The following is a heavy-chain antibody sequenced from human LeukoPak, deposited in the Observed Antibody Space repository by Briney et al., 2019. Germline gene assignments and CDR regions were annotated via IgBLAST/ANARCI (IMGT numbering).Heavy chain of an antibody. V-gene: IGHV3-66*01. J-gene: IGHJ6*02. D-gene: IGHD6-19*01. CDR3: ARDKGLAVAGTYYYYGMDV. Sequence: GGSLRLSCAASGSTVSSNYMSWVRQAPGKGLEWVSVIYSGGSTYYADSVKGRFTISRDNSKNTLYLQMNSLRAEDTAVYYCARDKGLAVAGTYYYYGMDVWGQGTTVTVS. CDR2: IYSGGST. CDR1: GSTVSSNY.